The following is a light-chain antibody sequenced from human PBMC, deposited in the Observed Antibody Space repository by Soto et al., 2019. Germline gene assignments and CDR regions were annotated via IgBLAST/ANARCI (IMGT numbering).Light chain of an antibody. V-gene: IGKV3-20*01. J-gene: IGKJ1*01. CDR1: QSVSSSY. CDR2: GAS. Sequence: EIVLTQSPGTLSLSPEERATHSCRASQSVSSSYLAWYQQKPGQAPRLLIYGASSMATGIPDRFSCSGSGTDFTLTISRLEPEDFAVYYCQQYGSSPWTFGQGTKV. CDR3: QQYGSSPWT.